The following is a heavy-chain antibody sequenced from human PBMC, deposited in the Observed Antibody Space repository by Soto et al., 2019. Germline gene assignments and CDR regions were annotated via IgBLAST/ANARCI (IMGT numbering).Heavy chain of an antibody. Sequence: EVQLLESGGGLVQPGGSLRLSCAASGFTFSSHAMSWVRQAPGKGLEWVSGISGSGGSTYSAASVKSRFTISRDNSKNTLYLQMNSLRAEDTALYYCAKQLNYDFWSGYPDAFDIWGQGTMVIVSS. CDR2: ISGSGGST. CDR3: AKQLNYDFWSGYPDAFDI. J-gene: IGHJ3*02. D-gene: IGHD3-3*01. CDR1: GFTFSSHA. V-gene: IGHV3-23*01.